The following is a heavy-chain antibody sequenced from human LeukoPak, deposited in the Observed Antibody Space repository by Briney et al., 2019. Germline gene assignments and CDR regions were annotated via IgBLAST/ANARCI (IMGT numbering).Heavy chain of an antibody. CDR3: ARADSGGDSSGYKWFHP. J-gene: IGHJ5*02. D-gene: IGHD3-22*01. CDR2: INPSGGST. CDR1: GYTSSSYY. Sequence: ASVKVSCKASGYTSSSYYMHWVRQAPRQGLEWMGIINPSGGSTSYAQKFQGRVTMTRDTSTSTVYMELSSLRPEDTAVYYCARADSGGDSSGYKWFHPWGQGTLVTVSS. V-gene: IGHV1-46*01.